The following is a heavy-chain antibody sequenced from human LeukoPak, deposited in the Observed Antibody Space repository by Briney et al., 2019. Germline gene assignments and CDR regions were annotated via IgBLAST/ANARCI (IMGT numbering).Heavy chain of an antibody. CDR3: ARGYYDFWSGYYTMYYFDY. D-gene: IGHD3-3*01. Sequence: SVKVSCKASGYTFTSYGISWVRQAPGQGLEWMGWISAYNGNTNYAQKLQGRVTMTTDTSTSTAYMELRSLRSDDTAVYYCARGYYDFWSGYYTMYYFDYWGQGTLVTVSS. J-gene: IGHJ4*02. CDR2: ISAYNGNT. CDR1: GYTFTSYG. V-gene: IGHV1-18*01.